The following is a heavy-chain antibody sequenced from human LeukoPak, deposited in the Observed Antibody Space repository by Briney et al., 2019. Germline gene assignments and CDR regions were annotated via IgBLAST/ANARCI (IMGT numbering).Heavy chain of an antibody. J-gene: IGHJ4*02. CDR2: ITGSGGST. V-gene: IGHV3-23*01. Sequence: GGSLRLSCAASGFTFSIHGMNWVRQGPGKGLEWVSGITGSGGSTYYADSVKGRFTISRDNSKNTLHLQMNSLRAEDTAVYYCAKAGDIVDYFDYWGQGTLVTVSS. CDR1: GFTFSIHG. CDR3: AKAGDIVDYFDY. D-gene: IGHD2-15*01.